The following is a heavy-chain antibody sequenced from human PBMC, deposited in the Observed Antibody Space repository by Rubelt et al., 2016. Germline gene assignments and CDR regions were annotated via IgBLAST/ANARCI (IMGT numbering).Heavy chain of an antibody. D-gene: IGHD2-2*02. CDR3: TTGLGYCSSTSCYTMG. Sequence: GGSLRLSCAASGFNFRSYWMHWVRQAPGKGLVWVSRISSDGSGTSSADSVKGRFTISRDNAKNTLYLQMNSLKTEDTAVYYCTTGLGYCSSTSCYTMGWGQGTLVTVSS. CDR1: GFNFRSYW. J-gene: IGHJ4*02. V-gene: IGHV3-74*01. CDR2: ISSDGSGT.